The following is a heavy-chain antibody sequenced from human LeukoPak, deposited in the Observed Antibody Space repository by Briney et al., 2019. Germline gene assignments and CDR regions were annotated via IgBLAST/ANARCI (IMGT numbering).Heavy chain of an antibody. CDR2: ICDSGDKT. D-gene: IGHD4-17*01. CDR1: GFTFNNFS. V-gene: IGHV3-23*01. J-gene: IGHJ4*02. CDR3: ASDSANSDYGDDYFDY. Sequence: AGSLRLSCTASGFTFNNFSMSWIRQAPGRGLEWISDICDSGDKTFYAHSVQDRFSISRDNSKSTLFLQMNNLRVEDTAIYYCASDSANSDYGDDYFDYWGQGTLVTVSS.